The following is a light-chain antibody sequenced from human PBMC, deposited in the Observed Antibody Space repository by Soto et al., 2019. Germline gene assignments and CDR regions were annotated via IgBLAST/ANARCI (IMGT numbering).Light chain of an antibody. CDR2: GAS. J-gene: IGKJ1*01. CDR3: QQYGDFWT. V-gene: IGKV3-20*01. Sequence: EIVLTQSPGTLSLSPGERATLSCRASQIVTRNYLAWYQQKPGQAPRLLINGASSRATGIPDRFSGSGSGTDFTLTISRLEPEDFAVYYCQQYGDFWTFGQGT. CDR1: QIVTRNY.